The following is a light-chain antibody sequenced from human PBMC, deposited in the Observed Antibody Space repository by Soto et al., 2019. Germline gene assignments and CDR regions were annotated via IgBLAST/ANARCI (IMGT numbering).Light chain of an antibody. CDR1: SSDVSDYYY. CDR2: DVT. J-gene: IGLJ1*01. V-gene: IGLV2-11*01. CDR3: SSYVGSSTYV. Sequence: QSALTQPRSVSGSPGQSVTISCTGTSSDVSDYYYVSWYQQHSGKAPKLMIYDVTKRPSGVPDRFSGSKSDRTASLTISGLQADDEADYYCSSYVGSSTYVFGTGTKLTVL.